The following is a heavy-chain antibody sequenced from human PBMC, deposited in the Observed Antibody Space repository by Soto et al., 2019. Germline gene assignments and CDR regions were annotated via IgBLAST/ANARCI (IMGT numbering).Heavy chain of an antibody. D-gene: IGHD6-6*01. CDR2: IYWDDDK. Sequence: SGPTLVNPTQTLTLTCTFSGFSLSTDDVGVGWIRQPPGKALDWLAVIYWDDDKRYSPSLKSRLTITKDTSINQVLLTMTNMDPVDTATYFCARSKYSISSFDYWGQGALVTVSS. CDR3: ARSKYSISSFDY. V-gene: IGHV2-5*02. CDR1: GFSLSTDDVG. J-gene: IGHJ4*02.